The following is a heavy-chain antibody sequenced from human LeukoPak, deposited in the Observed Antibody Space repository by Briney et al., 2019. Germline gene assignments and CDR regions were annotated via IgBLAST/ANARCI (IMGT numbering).Heavy chain of an antibody. D-gene: IGHD5-12*01. Sequence: SVKVSCKASGGTFSSYAISWVRQAPGRGLEWMGRIIPILGIANHAQKFQGRVTITADKSTSTAYMELSSLRSEDTAVYYCARDLFGGYDRVYWGQGTLVTVSS. CDR1: GGTFSSYA. J-gene: IGHJ4*02. CDR2: IIPILGIA. CDR3: ARDLFGGYDRVY. V-gene: IGHV1-69*04.